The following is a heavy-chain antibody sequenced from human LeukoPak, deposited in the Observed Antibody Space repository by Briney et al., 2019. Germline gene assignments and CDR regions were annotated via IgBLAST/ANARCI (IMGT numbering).Heavy chain of an antibody. CDR1: GFTFSDCY. CDR2: ISSSGNTI. Sequence: GGSLRLSCAASGFTFSDCYMSWIRQAPGKGLEWVSYISSSGNTIYYADSVKGRFTISRDNAKNSLCLQMNSLRAEDTAVYYCAREGIWQQLDGYYFDYWGQGTLVTVSS. J-gene: IGHJ4*02. D-gene: IGHD6-13*01. CDR3: AREGIWQQLDGYYFDY. V-gene: IGHV3-11*04.